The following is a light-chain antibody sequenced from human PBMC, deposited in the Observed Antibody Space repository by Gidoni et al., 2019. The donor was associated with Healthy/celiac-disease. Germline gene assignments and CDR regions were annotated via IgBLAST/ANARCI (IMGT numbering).Light chain of an antibody. J-gene: IGKJ5*01. Sequence: DIVITQSPLSLPVTPGEPASISCRSSQSLLHSNGYNYLDWYLQKPGQSPQLLIYLGSNRASGGPDRFSGRGSGTDFTLKISRVEAEDVGVYYCMQALQTPITFGQGTRLEIK. CDR2: LGS. CDR3: MQALQTPIT. CDR1: QSLLHSNGYNY. V-gene: IGKV2-28*01.